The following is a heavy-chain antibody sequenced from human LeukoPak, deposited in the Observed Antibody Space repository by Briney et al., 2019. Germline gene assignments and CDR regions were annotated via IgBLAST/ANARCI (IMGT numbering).Heavy chain of an antibody. CDR3: ARLGSGRFNYYYYGMDV. J-gene: IGHJ6*04. CDR2: IIPIFGTA. Sequence: GASVKVSCKASGGTFSSYAISWVRQAPGQGLEWMGGIIPIFGTANYAQKFQGRVTITADKSTSTAYMELSSLRSEDTAVYYCARLGSGRFNYYYYGMDVWGKGTTVTVSS. D-gene: IGHD3-10*01. V-gene: IGHV1-69*06. CDR1: GGTFSSYA.